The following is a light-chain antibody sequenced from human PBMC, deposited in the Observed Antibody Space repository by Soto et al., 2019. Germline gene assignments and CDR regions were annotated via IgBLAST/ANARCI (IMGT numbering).Light chain of an antibody. CDR3: QQYGSAPFT. V-gene: IGKV4-1*01. Sequence: DIVMTQSPDSLAVSLGERATMNCKCSRSVLYKSNNKNHLAWYQQKPGQTPRLLIYDASSRATGIPDRISGSGSGTDFTLTISRLEPEDFAVYYCQQYGSAPFTFGPGTKVDI. J-gene: IGKJ3*01. CDR1: RSVLYKSNNKNH. CDR2: DAS.